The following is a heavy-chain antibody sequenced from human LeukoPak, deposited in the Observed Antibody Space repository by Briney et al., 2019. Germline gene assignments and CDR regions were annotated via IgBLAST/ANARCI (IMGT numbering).Heavy chain of an antibody. V-gene: IGHV4-59*08. CDR2: IYYSGST. CDR3: ARRVATAPMYAFDI. D-gene: IGHD6-13*01. CDR1: GGSINSYY. Sequence: PSETLSLTCTISGGSINSYYWSWIRQPPGKGLEWIGYIYYSGSTNYNPSLKSRVTITFDTSKNQFSLKLNSVTAADTAVYYCARRVATAPMYAFDIWGQGTMVTVSS. J-gene: IGHJ3*02.